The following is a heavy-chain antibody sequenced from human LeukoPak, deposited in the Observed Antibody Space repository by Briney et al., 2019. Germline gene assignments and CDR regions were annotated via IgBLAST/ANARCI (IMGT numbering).Heavy chain of an antibody. CDR3: ARFDYGDS. J-gene: IGHJ4*02. V-gene: IGHV3-7*01. Sequence: GRSLRLSCAASGFTFSSYGMHWVRQAPGKGLEWVANIKQDVSETYYVDSVKGRFTISRDNAKNSLYLQMNSLRAEDTAVYYCARFDYGDSWGQGTLVTVSS. CDR1: GFTFSSYG. CDR2: IKQDVSET.